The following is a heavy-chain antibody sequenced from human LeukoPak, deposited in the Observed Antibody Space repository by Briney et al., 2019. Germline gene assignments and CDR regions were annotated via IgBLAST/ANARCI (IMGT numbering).Heavy chain of an antibody. J-gene: IGHJ4*02. CDR2: ISFSSRYR. D-gene: IGHD3-10*01. V-gene: IGHV3-21*01. CDR1: GFTYRIHS. CDR3: AREFAYYGSGSHRGCVDY. Sequence: GGSLRLFCASSGFTYRIHSMNWVRHALGRGLEWVLSISFSSRYRYYADSVKGRFTITRDNAKNSLYLQMNSLRAEDTAVDYCAREFAYYGSGSHRGCVDYWGQGTLVTVSS.